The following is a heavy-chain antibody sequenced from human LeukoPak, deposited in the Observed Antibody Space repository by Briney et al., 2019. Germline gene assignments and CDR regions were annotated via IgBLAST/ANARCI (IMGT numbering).Heavy chain of an antibody. V-gene: IGHV4-59*11. CDR3: ARVLQNYYHLDV. CDR1: GVSINSHY. Sequence: SETLSLTCTVPGVSINSHYWSWIRQPPGKGLEWIGFIYDSGSANYRSSLESRVTMTLDTSKNQFSLKLNSVTAADTAVYYCARVLQNYYHLDVWGKGTTVTVSS. D-gene: IGHD3-3*01. J-gene: IGHJ6*03. CDR2: IYDSGSA.